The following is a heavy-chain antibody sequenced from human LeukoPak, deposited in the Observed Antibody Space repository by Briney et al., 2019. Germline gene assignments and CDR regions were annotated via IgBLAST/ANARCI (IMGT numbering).Heavy chain of an antibody. CDR2: IYIDGTT. J-gene: IGHJ4*02. V-gene: IGHV3-23*03. CDR3: AKAMYQPLLRVFDY. CDR1: GFTFSSYA. Sequence: QSGGSLRLSCAASGFTFSSYAMSWVRQAPGKGLEWISVIYIDGTTYYGDSVKGRFTISRDNSKNTLYLQMNSLRAEDTAVYYCAKAMYQPLLRVFDYWGQGTLVTVSS. D-gene: IGHD2-2*01.